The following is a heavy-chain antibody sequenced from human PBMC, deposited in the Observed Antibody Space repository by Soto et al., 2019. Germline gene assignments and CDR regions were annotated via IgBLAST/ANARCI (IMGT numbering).Heavy chain of an antibody. Sequence: ASVKVSCKASGYTFTSYGISWVRQAPGQGLEWMGWISAYNGNTNYAQKLQGRVTMTTDTSTSTACMELRSLRSDDTAVYYCARDLWEIAAAGINYYYGMDVWGQGTTVTVSS. CDR1: GYTFTSYG. CDR2: ISAYNGNT. V-gene: IGHV1-18*04. J-gene: IGHJ6*02. D-gene: IGHD6-13*01. CDR3: ARDLWEIAAAGINYYYGMDV.